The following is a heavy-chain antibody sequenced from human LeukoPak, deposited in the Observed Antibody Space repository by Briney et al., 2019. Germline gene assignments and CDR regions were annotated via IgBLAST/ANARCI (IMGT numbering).Heavy chain of an antibody. CDR1: GFTFSSYG. J-gene: IGHJ4*02. V-gene: IGHV3-33*01. CDR3: ARGGIVGATTGYFDY. CDR2: IWYDGSNK. D-gene: IGHD1-26*01. Sequence: GGSLRLSCAASGFTFSSYGMHWVRQAPGKGLEWVAVIWYDGSNKYYADSVKGQFTISRDNSKNTLYLQMNSLRAEDTAVYYCARGGIVGATTGYFDYWGQGTLVTVSS.